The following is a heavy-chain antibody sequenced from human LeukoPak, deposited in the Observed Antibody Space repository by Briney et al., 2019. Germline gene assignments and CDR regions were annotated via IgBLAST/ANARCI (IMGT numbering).Heavy chain of an antibody. CDR1: GGSISSSNW. J-gene: IGHJ4*02. CDR2: IYHSGST. D-gene: IGHD5-12*01. CDR3: ARDSGGYSLDYFDY. Sequence: SETLSLTCAVSGGSISSSNWWSWVRPPPGKGLEWIGEIYHSGSTNYNPSLKSRVTISVDKSKNQFSLKLSSVTAADTAVYYCARDSGGYSLDYFDYWGQGTLVTVSS. V-gene: IGHV4-4*02.